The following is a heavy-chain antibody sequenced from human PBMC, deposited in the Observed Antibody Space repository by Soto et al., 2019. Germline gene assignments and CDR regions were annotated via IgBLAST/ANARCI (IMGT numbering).Heavy chain of an antibody. CDR2: IYSGGST. V-gene: IGHV3-53*01. CDR3: ARETAAAGNIWCEP. CDR1: GFTVSSNY. J-gene: IGHJ5*01. Sequence: GGSLRLSCAASGFTVSSNYMSWVRQAPGKGLEWVSVIYSGGSTYYADSVKGRFTISRDNSKNTPYLQMNSLRAEDTDLYYCARETAAAGNIWCEPWRQGTLGGVSS. D-gene: IGHD6-13*01.